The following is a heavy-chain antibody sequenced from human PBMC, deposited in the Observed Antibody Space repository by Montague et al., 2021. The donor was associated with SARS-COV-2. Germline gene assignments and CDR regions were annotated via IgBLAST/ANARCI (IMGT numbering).Heavy chain of an antibody. V-gene: IGHV3-30-3*01. CDR1: GFTFSNYA. CDR2: ISYDGSNK. Sequence: SLRLSCAASGFTFSNYAMHWVRQAPGKGLEWVAVISYDGSNKYYADSVKGRFTISRDNSKNTLYLQMNSLRAEDTAVYYCARDYSGVPGCYYHYFDYWGQGTLVTVSS. CDR3: ARDYSGVPGCYYHYFDY. D-gene: IGHD3-10*01. J-gene: IGHJ4*02.